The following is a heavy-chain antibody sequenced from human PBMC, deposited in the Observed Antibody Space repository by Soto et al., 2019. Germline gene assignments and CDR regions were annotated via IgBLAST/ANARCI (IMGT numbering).Heavy chain of an antibody. CDR3: ARDHSVYYDFWSGSPGMDV. D-gene: IGHD3-3*01. Sequence: EVQLVESGGNLVKPGGSLRLSCAASGFTFSSYTMNWVRQAPGKGLEWVSSISGSSSYIYYADSVKGRFTISRDNAKNSLYLQMNSLRAEDTAVYYCARDHSVYYDFWSGSPGMDVWGQGTTVTVSS. CDR2: ISGSSSYI. J-gene: IGHJ6*02. CDR1: GFTFSSYT. V-gene: IGHV3-21*01.